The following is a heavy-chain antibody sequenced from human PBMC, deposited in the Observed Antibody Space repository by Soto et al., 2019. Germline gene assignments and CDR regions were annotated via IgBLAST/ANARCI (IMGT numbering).Heavy chain of an antibody. V-gene: IGHV6-1*01. Sequence: SQTLSLTCAISGDSVSSDSAAWNWIRQSPSRGLEWLGRTYYRSKWYYSYAVSLKSRMTINPDTSKNQFSLQLNSVTPDATPVYYSERASTVTTGFDYWGQGTLVTVSS. D-gene: IGHD4-17*01. J-gene: IGHJ4*02. CDR1: GDSVSSDSAA. CDR3: ERASTVTTGFDY. CDR2: TYYRSKWYY.